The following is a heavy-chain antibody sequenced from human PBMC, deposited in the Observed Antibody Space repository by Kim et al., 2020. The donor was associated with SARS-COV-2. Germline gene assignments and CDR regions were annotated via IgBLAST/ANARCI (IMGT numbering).Heavy chain of an antibody. CDR1: GFTFSDYA. J-gene: IGHJ3*02. CDR3: ARSYSSGWYTAFDI. Sequence: GGSLRLSCVASGFTFSDYAMHWVRQAPGKGLQYVSAIGGNGGSTFHANSVEGRFTISRDNSKNTLYLQMSSLRPDDMAIYYCARSYSSGWYTAFDIWGQGTMVSVSS. V-gene: IGHV3-64*01. CDR2: IGGNGGST. D-gene: IGHD6-13*01.